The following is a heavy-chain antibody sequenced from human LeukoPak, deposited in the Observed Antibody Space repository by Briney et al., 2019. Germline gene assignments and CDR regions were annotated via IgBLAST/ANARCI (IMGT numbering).Heavy chain of an antibody. CDR2: ISGSGSGGST. Sequence: ETLSLTCIVSGGSISSFSWSWNRQPPGKGLEWVSSISGSGSGGSTYYADSVKGRFTISRDNSKNTLYLQMNSLRAEDTAVYYCAKSGYNRFDYWGQGTLVTVSS. J-gene: IGHJ4*02. CDR1: GGSISSFS. D-gene: IGHD5-24*01. CDR3: AKSGYNRFDY. V-gene: IGHV3-23*01.